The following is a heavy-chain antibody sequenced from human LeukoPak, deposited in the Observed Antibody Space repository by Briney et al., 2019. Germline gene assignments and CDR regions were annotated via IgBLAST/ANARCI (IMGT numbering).Heavy chain of an antibody. CDR1: GGSISSGSYY. Sequence: PSETLSLTCTVSGGSISSGSYYWSWIRQPAGKGLEWIGRIYTSGSTNYNPSLKSRVTISVDTSKNQFSLKLSSVTAADTAVYYCAIDRYYDFWSGHRHGLGGHYYMDVWGKGTTVTVSS. D-gene: IGHD3-3*01. CDR2: IYTSGST. J-gene: IGHJ6*03. V-gene: IGHV4-61*02. CDR3: AIDRYYDFWSGHRHGLGGHYYMDV.